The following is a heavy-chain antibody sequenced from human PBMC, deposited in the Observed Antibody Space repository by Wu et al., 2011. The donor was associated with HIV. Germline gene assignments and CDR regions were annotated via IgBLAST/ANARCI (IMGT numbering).Heavy chain of an antibody. Sequence: VQLVQSGAEVKKPGASVKVSCKASGYTFTSYYIHWVRQAPGQGLEWMGIINPRGGSTNYAQIFQGRVTMTRDTSTSTVYMELSSLRSEDTAVYYCGRDGGNSENAEFWGQGTLVTVSS. CDR3: GRDGGNSENAEF. J-gene: IGHJ4*02. D-gene: IGHD4-23*01. V-gene: IGHV1-46*01. CDR2: INPRGGST. CDR1: GYTFTSYY.